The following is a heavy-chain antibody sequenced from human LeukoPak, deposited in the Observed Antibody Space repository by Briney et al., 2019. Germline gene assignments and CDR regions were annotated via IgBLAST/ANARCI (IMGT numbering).Heavy chain of an antibody. D-gene: IGHD3-22*01. V-gene: IGHV1-2*06. CDR1: GYTLTGYY. J-gene: IGHJ4*02. Sequence: ASVKVSCKASGYTLTGYYMHWVRQAPGQGLEWMGRINPNSGGTNYAQKFQGRVTMTRDTSISTAYMELSRLRSDDTAVYYCARDPEVGGSSGFGYWGQGTLVTVSS. CDR3: ARDPEVGGSSGFGY. CDR2: INPNSGGT.